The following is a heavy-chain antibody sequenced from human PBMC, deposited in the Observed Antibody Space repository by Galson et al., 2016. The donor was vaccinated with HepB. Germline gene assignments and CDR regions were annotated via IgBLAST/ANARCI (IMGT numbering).Heavy chain of an antibody. V-gene: IGHV3-9*01. J-gene: IGHJ4*02. CDR2: IDWNSGYI. D-gene: IGHD6-19*01. CDR3: AKDSSIAVAGTCDH. Sequence: SLRLSCAAAGFTFDNYGMHWVRQAPGKGLEWVSGIDWNSGYIAYADSVKGRFTISRDNAKNSLYLQMNSLRAEDTALYYCAKDSSIAVAGTCDHWGQGTLVTVSS. CDR1: GFTFDNYG.